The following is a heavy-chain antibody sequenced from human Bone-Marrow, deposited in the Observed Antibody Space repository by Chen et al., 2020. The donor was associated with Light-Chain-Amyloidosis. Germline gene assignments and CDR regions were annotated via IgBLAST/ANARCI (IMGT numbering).Heavy chain of an antibody. D-gene: IGHD1-26*01. CDR3: ARGAVGGTTGV. Sequence: QLQLQESGPGLGEPSETLSLTCTVSGGSISSSSHYWGWIRQPPGEGPEWIGSIWHTGNTHYRSSLKSRVTITADTAKNQFSLNLTTVTAADTATYYCARGAVGGTTGVWGQGTLVTVSS. J-gene: IGHJ4*02. CDR2: IWHTGNT. V-gene: IGHV4-39*07. CDR1: GGSISSSSHY.